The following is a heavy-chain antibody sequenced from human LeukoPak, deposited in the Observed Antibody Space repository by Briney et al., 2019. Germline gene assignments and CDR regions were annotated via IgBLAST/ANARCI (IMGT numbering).Heavy chain of an antibody. Sequence: GGFLKLSCAASGFTVSSNYMSWVRQAPGKGLEWVSVIYSGGSTYYADSVKGRFTISRGNSNNTLYLQMNSLRAEDTAVYYCAREQSSTVTTYFDYWGQGTLVTVSS. D-gene: IGHD4-17*01. J-gene: IGHJ4*02. CDR3: AREQSSTVTTYFDY. CDR1: GFTVSSNY. CDR2: IYSGGST. V-gene: IGHV3-53*01.